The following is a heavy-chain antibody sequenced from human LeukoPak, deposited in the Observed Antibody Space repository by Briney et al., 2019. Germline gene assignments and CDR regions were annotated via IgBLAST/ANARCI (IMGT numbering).Heavy chain of an antibody. J-gene: IGHJ4*02. CDR3: ARDPWLRWPENYFDF. V-gene: IGHV3-30*04. Sequence: GGSLRLSCAASGFTFSIYAMHRVCQAPGKGLEWVAVISYDGSNKYYADSVKGRFTISRDNSKNTLYLQMNSLRAEDTAVYYCARDPWLRWPENYFDFWGQGTLVTVPS. CDR2: ISYDGSNK. CDR1: GFTFSIYA. D-gene: IGHD4-23*01.